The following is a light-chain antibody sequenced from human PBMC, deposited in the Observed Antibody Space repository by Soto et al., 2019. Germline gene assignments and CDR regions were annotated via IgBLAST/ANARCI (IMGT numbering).Light chain of an antibody. CDR3: HQYISTPYT. CDR1: QSVSSSY. V-gene: IGKV3-20*01. J-gene: IGKJ2*01. Sequence: EIVLTQSPCTLSSSPGERATLSCRASQSVSSSYLAWYQQKPEQAPRLLIYGASSRPTGIPDRFSGSGSGTDFTLTISRLELEDFAAYYCHQYISTPYTFGQGTKLEI. CDR2: GAS.